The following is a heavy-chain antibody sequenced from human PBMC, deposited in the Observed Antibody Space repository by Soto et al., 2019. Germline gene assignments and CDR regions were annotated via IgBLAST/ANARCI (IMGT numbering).Heavy chain of an antibody. Sequence: GASVKVSCKASGYTFTSYGISWVRQAPGQGLEWMGRISPYNGNTNYAQKVQGRVTMTTDTSTSTAYMELRSLRSDDTAVYYGARGSGSYLLPGAEYFHLWGQGTLVTVSS. V-gene: IGHV1-18*01. D-gene: IGHD1-26*01. CDR1: GYTFTSYG. J-gene: IGHJ1*01. CDR3: ARGSGSYLLPGAEYFHL. CDR2: ISPYNGNT.